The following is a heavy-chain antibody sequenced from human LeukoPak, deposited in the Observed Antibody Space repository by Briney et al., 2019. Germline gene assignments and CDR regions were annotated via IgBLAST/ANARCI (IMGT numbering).Heavy chain of an antibody. CDR3: ARSPEKWEILRGWLDFDN. CDR2: ISYDGNHK. CDR1: GFTVSSNY. V-gene: IGHV3-30*03. J-gene: IGHJ4*02. D-gene: IGHD1-26*01. Sequence: GGSLRLSCAASGFTVSSNYMSWVRQAPGKGLEWVSAISYDGNHKYYADSVAGRFTISRDNSENTLSLQMNSLRPEDTAVYYCARSPEKWEILRGWLDFDNWGQGAPVTVSS.